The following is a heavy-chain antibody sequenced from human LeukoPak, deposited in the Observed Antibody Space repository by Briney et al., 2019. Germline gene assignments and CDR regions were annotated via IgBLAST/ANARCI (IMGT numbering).Heavy chain of an antibody. CDR2: IWYDGSNK. Sequence: GGSLRLSCAASGFTFSSYGMHWVRQAPGKGLEWVAVIWYDGSNKYYADSVKGRFTISRDNSKNTLYLQMSSLRAEDTAVYYCARESIVVVPAAPWRYYYYGMDVWGQGTTVTVSS. CDR1: GFTFSSYG. CDR3: ARESIVVVPAAPWRYYYYGMDV. V-gene: IGHV3-33*01. D-gene: IGHD2-2*01. J-gene: IGHJ6*02.